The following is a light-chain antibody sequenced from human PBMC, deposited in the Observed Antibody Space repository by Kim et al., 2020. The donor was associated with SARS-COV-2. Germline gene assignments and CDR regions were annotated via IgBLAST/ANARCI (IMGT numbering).Light chain of an antibody. CDR2: GAS. J-gene: IGKJ5*01. Sequence: DIQMTQSPSSVSASVGGTVTITCRASQAISRWLAWYQQRPGNPPRLLIFGASNLQAGVPSRFSGSGSGTDFSLTISSLQPEDFGTYYCQRSNIFPITFGQGTRLEIK. CDR3: QRSNIFPIT. CDR1: QAISRW. V-gene: IGKV1-12*01.